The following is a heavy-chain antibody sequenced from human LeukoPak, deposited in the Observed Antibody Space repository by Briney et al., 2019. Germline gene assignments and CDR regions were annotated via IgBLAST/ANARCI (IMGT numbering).Heavy chain of an antibody. V-gene: IGHV3-23*01. J-gene: IGHJ6*03. D-gene: IGHD3-3*01. CDR3: ANSDFWSGIEYYYMDV. CDR2: ISGSGGST. CDR1: GFTFSSYA. Sequence: GGSLRLSCAASGFTFSSYAMSWVRQAPGKGLEWVSAISGSGGSTYYADSVKGRFTISRDNSKNTLYLQMNSLRAEDTAVYYCANSDFWSGIEYYYMDVWGKGTAVTVSS.